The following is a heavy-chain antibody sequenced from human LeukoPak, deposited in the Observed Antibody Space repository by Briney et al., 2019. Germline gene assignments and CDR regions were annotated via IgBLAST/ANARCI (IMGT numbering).Heavy chain of an antibody. J-gene: IGHJ5*02. V-gene: IGHV3-48*01. CDR2: ISSSSSTI. CDR1: GFTFSSYS. CDR3: ARVGSSWYYNWFDP. Sequence: GGSLRLSCAASGFTFSSYSMNWVRQAPGKGLEWVSYISSSSSTIYYADSVKGRFTISRDNAKNSLYLQMNSLRAEDTAVYYCARVGSSWYYNWFDPWGQGTLVTVSS. D-gene: IGHD6-13*01.